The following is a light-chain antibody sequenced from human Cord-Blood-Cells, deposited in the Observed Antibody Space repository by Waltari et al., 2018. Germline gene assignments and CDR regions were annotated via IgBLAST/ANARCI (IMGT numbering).Light chain of an antibody. Sequence: DIQMTQSPSPLSASVGYRVTITCRASQSISSYLNWYQQKPGKAPKLLIYAASSLQSGVPSRFSGSGSGTYFTLTISSLQPEDFATYYCQQSYSTPLTFGGGTKVEIK. CDR3: QQSYSTPLT. J-gene: IGKJ4*01. V-gene: IGKV1-39*01. CDR1: QSISSY. CDR2: AAS.